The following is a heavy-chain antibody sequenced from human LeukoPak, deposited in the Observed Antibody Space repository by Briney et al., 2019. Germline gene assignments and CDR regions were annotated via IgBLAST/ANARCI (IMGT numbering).Heavy chain of an antibody. CDR2: ISAYNGST. Sequence: GASVKVSCKASGYAFTRYGISWVRQAPGQGLEWMGWISAYNGSTNYAQKLQGRVTMTTDTSTSTAYMELRSLRSDDTAVYYCARDSLLWFGEAPFDIWGQGTMVTVSS. D-gene: IGHD3-10*01. CDR1: GYAFTRYG. V-gene: IGHV1-18*04. CDR3: ARDSLLWFGEAPFDI. J-gene: IGHJ3*02.